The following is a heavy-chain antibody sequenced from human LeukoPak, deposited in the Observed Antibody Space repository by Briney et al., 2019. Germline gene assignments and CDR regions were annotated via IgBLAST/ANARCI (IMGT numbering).Heavy chain of an antibody. CDR3: ARERGYYDNSGYLLTTYFQH. J-gene: IGHJ1*01. Sequence: PGGSLRLSCAASGFTFSSYWMSWVRQAPGKGLEWVANIKQDGSEKYYVDSVKGRFTISRDNAKSSLFLQLNSLRAEDTAVYYCARERGYYDNSGYLLTTYFQHWGQGTLVTVSS. CDR2: IKQDGSEK. V-gene: IGHV3-7*01. CDR1: GFTFSSYW. D-gene: IGHD3-22*01.